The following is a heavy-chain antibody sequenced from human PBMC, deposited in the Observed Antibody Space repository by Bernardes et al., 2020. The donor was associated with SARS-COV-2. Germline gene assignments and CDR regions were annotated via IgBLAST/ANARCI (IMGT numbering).Heavy chain of an antibody. Sequence: ASVKVSCKASGYTFSSYAMNWVRQAPGQGLEWMGWINTNTGNPTYAQDFTGRFVFSLDPSVSTAYLQISSLKAEDTAVYYCARGPLYSSSWFRFDYWGQRTLVIVSS. CDR1: GYTFSSYA. CDR2: INTNTGNP. D-gene: IGHD6-13*01. V-gene: IGHV7-4-1*02. J-gene: IGHJ4*02. CDR3: ARGPLYSSSWFRFDY.